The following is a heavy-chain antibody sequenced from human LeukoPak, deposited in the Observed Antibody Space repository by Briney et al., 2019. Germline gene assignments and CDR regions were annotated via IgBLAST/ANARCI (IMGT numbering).Heavy chain of an antibody. Sequence: ASVKVSCKASGGTFSSYAISWVRQAPGQGLEWMGGIIPIFGTANYAQKFQGRVTITADESTSTAYMELSSLRSEDTAVYYCARVSSGSYSTYYLDYWGQGTLVTVSS. CDR1: GGTFSSYA. V-gene: IGHV1-69*13. CDR3: ARVSSGSYSTYYLDY. D-gene: IGHD1-26*01. J-gene: IGHJ4*02. CDR2: IIPIFGTA.